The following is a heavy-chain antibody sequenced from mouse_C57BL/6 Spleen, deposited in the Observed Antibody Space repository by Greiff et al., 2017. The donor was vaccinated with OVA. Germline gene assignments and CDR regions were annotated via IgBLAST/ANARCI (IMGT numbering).Heavy chain of an antibody. CDR2: LWWDDDK. CDR1: GFSLSTFGMG. J-gene: IGHJ4*01. CDR3: ARIGYGSRAPYAMDY. D-gene: IGHD1-1*01. Sequence: QVTLKESGPGILQPSQTLSLSCSFSGFSLSTFGMGVGWIRQPSGKGLVWLVHLWWDDDKYYNPALKSRLTTSKDTSKNQVFRKIANVDTADTATYYCARIGYGSRAPYAMDYWGQGTSVTVSS. V-gene: IGHV8-8*01.